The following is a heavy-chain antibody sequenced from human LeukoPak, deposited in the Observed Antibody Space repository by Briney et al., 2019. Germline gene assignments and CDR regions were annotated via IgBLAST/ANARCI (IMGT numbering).Heavy chain of an antibody. D-gene: IGHD4-17*01. CDR1: GFTFSSYG. CDR3: ARDSYGDYYHDY. CDR2: ISSGSSYI. J-gene: IGHJ4*02. Sequence: GGSLRLSCAASGFTFSSYGMHWVRQAPGKGLEWVSSISSGSSYIYYADSVEGRFTISRDNAKNSLYLQMSSLRAEDTAVYYCARDSYGDYYHDYWGQGTLVTVSS. V-gene: IGHV3-21*01.